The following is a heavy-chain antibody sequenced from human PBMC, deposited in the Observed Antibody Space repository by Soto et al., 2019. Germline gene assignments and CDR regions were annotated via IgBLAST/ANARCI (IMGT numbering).Heavy chain of an antibody. CDR2: IKTGGSST. CDR3: AKREGNTYGLFH. V-gene: IGHV3-74*01. J-gene: IGHJ4*02. Sequence: PGGSLRLSCAASGFSFSNYWIHWVRQAPGKGLVWVSRIKTGGSSTDYAASVKGRFTISRDNAKNTLYLQMNSLTAEDTAVYYCAKREGNTYGLFHWGQGTLVTVSS. D-gene: IGHD5-18*01. CDR1: GFSFSNYW.